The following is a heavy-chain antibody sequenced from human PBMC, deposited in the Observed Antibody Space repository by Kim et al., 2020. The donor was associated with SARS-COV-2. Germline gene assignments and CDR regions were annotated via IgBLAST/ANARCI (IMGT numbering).Heavy chain of an antibody. CDR2: ISYDGSNK. V-gene: IGHV3-30*18. D-gene: IGHD3-9*01. CDR1: GFTFSSYG. CDR3: AKELEYYDILTGYLRTVDYYYYGMGV. J-gene: IGHJ6*02. Sequence: GGSLRLSCAASGFTFSSYGMHWVRQAPGKGLEWVAVISYDGSNKYYADSVKGRFTISRDNSKNTLYLQLNSLRAEDTAVYYCAKELEYYDILTGYLRTVDYYYYGMGVWGQGTTVTVSS.